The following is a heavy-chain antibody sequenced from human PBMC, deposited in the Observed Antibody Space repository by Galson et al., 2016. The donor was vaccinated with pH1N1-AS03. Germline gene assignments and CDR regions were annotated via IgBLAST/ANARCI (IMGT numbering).Heavy chain of an antibody. V-gene: IGHV4-59*08. Sequence: TCTVSGGSVNGYYWTWIRQPPGKGLEWIGQIFYIGDTLYTPSLRGRVTMSVDTSKNQLSLRLSSVTAADTAVYYCGRHLRSSYSMDVWGQGTTVTVSS. CDR3: GRHLRSSYSMDV. CDR1: GGSVNGYY. D-gene: IGHD2-15*01. J-gene: IGHJ6*02. CDR2: IFYIGDT.